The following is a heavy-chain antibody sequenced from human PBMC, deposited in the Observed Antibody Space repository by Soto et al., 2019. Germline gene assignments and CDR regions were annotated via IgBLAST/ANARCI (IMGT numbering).Heavy chain of an antibody. CDR3: ATNYGSGSTHFDH. V-gene: IGHV1-69*02. CDR1: RDTFSFYT. J-gene: IGHJ4*02. Sequence: QVLRVQSGAEVKKPGSSVKVSCTASRDTFSFYTISWVRQAPGQGPEWMGRFIPMVSMSDYARRFQGRVTITADTATSTVYMQLHSLRSEDTAVYYCATNYGSGSTHFDHWGQGTLFTVSS. CDR2: FIPMVSMS. D-gene: IGHD3-10*01.